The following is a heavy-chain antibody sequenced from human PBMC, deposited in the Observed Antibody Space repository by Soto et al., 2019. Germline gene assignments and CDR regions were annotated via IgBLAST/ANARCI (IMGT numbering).Heavy chain of an antibody. D-gene: IGHD1-26*01. Sequence: EVQLLESGGDLVQPGGSLRLSCAASGFTFSNYAMSWVRQAPGKGLEWVSAISGSGGSTYYADSVKGRFTISRDNSKNSLYLQLTSPSAEDRPVYYCANQWEPLFWGQGTLVTVSP. CDR2: ISGSGGST. V-gene: IGHV3-23*01. CDR1: GFTFSNYA. CDR3: ANQWEPLF. J-gene: IGHJ4*02.